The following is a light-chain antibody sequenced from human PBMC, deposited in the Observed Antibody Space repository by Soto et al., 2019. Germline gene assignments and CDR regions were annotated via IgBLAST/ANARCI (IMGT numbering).Light chain of an antibody. CDR1: QSVSTN. Sequence: VMTQTPAILSVSPGERATLSCRASQSVSTNLAWYQQKPGQAPRLLIYGASTRATGIPARFSGRGSGTEFTLTISSLQSEDFAVYYCQHYNNWPPWTFGQGTKVEIK. CDR2: GAS. CDR3: QHYNNWPPWT. J-gene: IGKJ1*01. V-gene: IGKV3-15*01.